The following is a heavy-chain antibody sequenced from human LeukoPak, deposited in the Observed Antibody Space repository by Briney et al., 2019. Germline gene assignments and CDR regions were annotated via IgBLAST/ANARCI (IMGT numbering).Heavy chain of an antibody. CDR2: ISNTDSTM. CDR1: GFAFSYYH. J-gene: IGHJ4*02. D-gene: IGHD3-10*01. CDR3: ARDASGSYDF. Sequence: GSLRLSCSAPGFAFSYYHVLSIPQAPGKVLEWMSYISNTDSTMYYVDSMRGRFTISRNNTKNTLYLQMNSLRADDKAVYYCARDASGSYDFWGQGTLVAVSS. V-gene: IGHV3-11*01.